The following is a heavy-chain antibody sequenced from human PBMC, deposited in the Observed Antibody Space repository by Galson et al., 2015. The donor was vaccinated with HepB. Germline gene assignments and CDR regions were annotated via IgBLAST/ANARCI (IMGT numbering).Heavy chain of an antibody. Sequence: ETLSLTCAVYGGSFSGYYWSWIRQPPGKGLEWIGEINHSGSTNYNPSLKSRVTISVDTSKNQFSLKLSSVTAADTAVYYCARGSRDPPYSSGWYFDYWGQGTLVTVSS. D-gene: IGHD6-19*01. CDR1: GGSFSGYY. CDR3: ARGSRDPPYSSGWYFDY. CDR2: INHSGST. V-gene: IGHV4-34*01. J-gene: IGHJ4*02.